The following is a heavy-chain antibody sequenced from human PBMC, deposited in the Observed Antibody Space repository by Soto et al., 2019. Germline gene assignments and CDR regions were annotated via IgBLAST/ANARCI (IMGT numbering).Heavy chain of an antibody. CDR3: ATETTVVHPLTD. J-gene: IGHJ4*02. Sequence: QVQLVESGGGVVQPGRSLRLSCAASGFTFSSYGMHWVRQAPGKGLEWVAVISYDGSNKYYADSVKGRFTISRDNSKNTLYLQMNSLRAEDTAVYYCATETTVVHPLTDWGQGTLVTVSS. CDR2: ISYDGSNK. D-gene: IGHD4-17*01. CDR1: GFTFSSYG. V-gene: IGHV3-30*03.